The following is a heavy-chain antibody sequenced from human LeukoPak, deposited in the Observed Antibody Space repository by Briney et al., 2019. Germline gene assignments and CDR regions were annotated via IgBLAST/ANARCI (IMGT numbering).Heavy chain of an antibody. J-gene: IGHJ4*02. Sequence: GGSLRPSCAASGFTFSSYAMSWVRQAPGKGLEWVSAISGSGGSTYYADSVKGRFTISRDNSKNTLYLQMNSLRAEDTAVYYCAKDPRDYNWNPGFDYWGQGTLVTVSS. V-gene: IGHV3-23*01. CDR3: AKDPRDYNWNPGFDY. CDR2: ISGSGGST. CDR1: GFTFSSYA. D-gene: IGHD1-20*01.